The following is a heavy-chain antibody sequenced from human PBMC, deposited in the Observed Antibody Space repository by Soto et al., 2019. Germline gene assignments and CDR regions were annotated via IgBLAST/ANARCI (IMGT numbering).Heavy chain of an antibody. V-gene: IGHV3-11*01. CDR2: ISSSGSTI. D-gene: IGHD3-22*01. J-gene: IGHJ3*02. CDR1: GFTFSDYY. CDR3: ARATYYYDRSGSIGGGYAFDI. Sequence: GGSLRLSCAASGFTFSDYYMSWIRQAPGKGLEWVSYISSSGSTIYYADSVKGRFTISRDNAKNSLYLQMNSLRAEDTAVYYCARATYYYDRSGSIGGGYAFDIWGQGTMVTVSS.